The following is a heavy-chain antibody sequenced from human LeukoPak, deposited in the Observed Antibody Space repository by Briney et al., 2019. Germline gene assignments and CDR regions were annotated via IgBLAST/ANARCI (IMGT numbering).Heavy chain of an antibody. CDR2: INHSGST. V-gene: IGHV4-34*01. J-gene: IGHJ6*03. CDR1: GGSFSGYY. Sequence: NPSETLSLTCAVYGGSFSGYYWSWIRQPPGKGLEWIGEINHSGSTNYNPSLKSRVTISVDTSKNHFSLKLSSVTAADTAVYYCARGRPYYYYYYMDVWGKGTTVTVSS. CDR3: ARGRPYYYYYYMDV.